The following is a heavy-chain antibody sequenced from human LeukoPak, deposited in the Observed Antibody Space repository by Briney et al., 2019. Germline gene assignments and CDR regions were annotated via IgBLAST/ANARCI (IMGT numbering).Heavy chain of an antibody. CDR2: IGSGGDIT. CDR3: AKGCSGGSCSRRHFDY. D-gene: IGHD2-15*01. V-gene: IGHV3-23*01. J-gene: IGHJ4*02. Sequence: GRSLRLSCVASGFTFRGYAMSSGPEAPGKGLEWGSGIGSGGDITYYADSVKGRFTFSRDNSKNTLYLQMNSLRAEDTAVYYCAKGCSGGSCSRRHFDYWGQGTLVTVSS. CDR1: GFTFRGYA.